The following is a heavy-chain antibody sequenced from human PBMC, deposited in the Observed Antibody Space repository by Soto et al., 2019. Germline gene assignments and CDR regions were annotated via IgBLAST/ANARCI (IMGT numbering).Heavy chain of an antibody. Sequence: SVKVSCKASGGTFSSYAISWVRQAPGQGLEWMGGIIPIFGTANYAQKFQGRVTITADESTSTAYMELSSLRSEDTAVYYCARDLGLRGRWFDPWGQGTLVTVSS. CDR1: GGTFSSYA. D-gene: IGHD4-17*01. V-gene: IGHV1-69*13. J-gene: IGHJ5*02. CDR2: IIPIFGTA. CDR3: ARDLGLRGRWFDP.